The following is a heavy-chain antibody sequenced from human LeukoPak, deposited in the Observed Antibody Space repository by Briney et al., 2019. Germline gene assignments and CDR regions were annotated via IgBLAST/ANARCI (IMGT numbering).Heavy chain of an antibody. J-gene: IGHJ4*02. V-gene: IGHV1-24*01. CDR3: ATGTVVAGTGYYFDY. CDR2: FHPEDGET. Sequence: ASVKVSCKVSGYILSALSMHWVRQTPGKGLEWMGGFHPEDGETIYAQKFQGRVTMTEDTSTDTAYMELSSLRSEDSAVYYCATGTVVAGTGYYFDYWGQGTMVTVSS. D-gene: IGHD6-19*01. CDR1: GYILSALS.